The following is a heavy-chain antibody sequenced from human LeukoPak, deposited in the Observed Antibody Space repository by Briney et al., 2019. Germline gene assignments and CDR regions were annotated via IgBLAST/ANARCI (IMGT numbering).Heavy chain of an antibody. Sequence: GGSLRLSCAASGFTFSSYSMNWVRQAPGKGLEWVSSISSSSSYIYYADSVKGRFTISRDNAKNSLYLQMNSLRAEDTAVYYCARDGVTGTVFDYWGQGALVTVSS. V-gene: IGHV3-21*01. CDR1: GFTFSSYS. CDR3: ARDGVTGTVFDY. J-gene: IGHJ4*02. CDR2: ISSSSSYI. D-gene: IGHD1-20*01.